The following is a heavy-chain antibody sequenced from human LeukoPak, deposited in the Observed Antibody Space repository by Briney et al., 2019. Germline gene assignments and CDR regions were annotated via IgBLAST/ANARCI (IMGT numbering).Heavy chain of an antibody. D-gene: IGHD6-19*01. CDR3: ARYIAVAGTFYFDY. V-gene: IGHV4-59*01. CDR1: GDSINIAY. J-gene: IGHJ4*02. CDR2: INYSGSA. Sequence: SETLSLTCTVSGDSINIAYWSWMRQPPGNGLKWIGYINYSGSASYNPSLKSRLTISVDTSKNHFSLKLRSVTAADTAVYYCARYIAVAGTFYFDYWGQGTLVTVSS.